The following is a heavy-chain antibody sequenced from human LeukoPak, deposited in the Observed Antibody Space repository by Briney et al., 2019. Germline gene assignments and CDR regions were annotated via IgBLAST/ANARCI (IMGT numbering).Heavy chain of an antibody. V-gene: IGHV1-69*13. CDR1: GGTFSSYA. J-gene: IGHJ4*02. D-gene: IGHD3-9*01. Sequence: SVKVSCKASGGTFSSYAISWVRQAPGQGLEWMGGIIPIFGTANYAQKFQGRVTITADESTSTAYMELSSLRSEDTAVYYCATLPRLRYFSGGWYFDYWGQGTLVTVSS. CDR3: ATLPRLRYFSGGWYFDY. CDR2: IIPIFGTA.